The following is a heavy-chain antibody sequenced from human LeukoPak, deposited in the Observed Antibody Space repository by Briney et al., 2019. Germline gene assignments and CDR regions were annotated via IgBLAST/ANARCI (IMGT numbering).Heavy chain of an antibody. Sequence: GASVKVSCXASGYTFTGYYMHWVRQAPGQGLEWMGWINPNSGGTNYAQKFQGRVTMTRDTSISTAYMELSRLRSDDTAVYYCARKSSSSLQNYYYMDVWGKGTTVTVSS. D-gene: IGHD6-13*01. V-gene: IGHV1-2*02. CDR1: GYTFTGYY. CDR3: ARKSSSSLQNYYYMDV. J-gene: IGHJ6*03. CDR2: INPNSGGT.